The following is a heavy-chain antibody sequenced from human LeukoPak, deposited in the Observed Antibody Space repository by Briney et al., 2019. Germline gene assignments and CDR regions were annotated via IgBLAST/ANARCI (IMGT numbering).Heavy chain of an antibody. Sequence: PGGSLRLSCAASGITFRTYSMNWVRQAPGKGLEWVSSISSGSDYIYYADSVKGWFTVSRDNAKNSLYLQMNSLRAEDTAVYFCSSKVLGASGAFDFWGQGTAVTVSS. CDR2: ISSGSDYI. V-gene: IGHV3-21*01. J-gene: IGHJ3*01. CDR3: SSKVLGASGAFDF. CDR1: GITFRTYS. D-gene: IGHD1-26*01.